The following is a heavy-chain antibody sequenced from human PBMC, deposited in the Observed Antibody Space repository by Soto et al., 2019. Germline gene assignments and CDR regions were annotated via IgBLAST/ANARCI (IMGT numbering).Heavy chain of an antibody. V-gene: IGHV1-69*02. D-gene: IGHD3-9*01. Sequence: QVQLVQSGAEVKKPGSSVKVSCKASGGTFSPYTINWVRQAPGQGLEWMGRIIPFHGVTNYAQKFQARVTISAVKSTSTPYMELSGLRFEDTAMYYCPSDWEITVSTWSFGGFWGRGTLVTVSS. CDR1: GGTFSPYT. J-gene: IGHJ4*01. CDR2: IIPFHGVT. CDR3: PSDWEITVSTWSFGGF.